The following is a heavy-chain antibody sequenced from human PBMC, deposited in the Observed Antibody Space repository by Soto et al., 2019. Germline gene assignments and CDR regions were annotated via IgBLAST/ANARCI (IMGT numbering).Heavy chain of an antibody. CDR2: IRNSGGST. J-gene: IGHJ2*01. D-gene: IGHD4-17*01. CDR3: AKCDFGDPYWYFDF. Sequence: EVQLLESGGGLVQPGGSLRLSCAASGFPFNNYPLSWVRQAPGKGLEWVATIRNSGGSTAYADSVKGRFSISRDHAKNTLHLQMNSLRVEDTAVYYCAKCDFGDPYWYFDFWGRGTLVTVSS. V-gene: IGHV3-23*01. CDR1: GFPFNNYP.